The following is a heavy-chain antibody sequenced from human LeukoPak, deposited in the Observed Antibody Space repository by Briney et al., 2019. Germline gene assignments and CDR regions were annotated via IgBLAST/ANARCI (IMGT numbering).Heavy chain of an antibody. Sequence: GGSLRLSCAASGFTFSSYGMHWVRQAPGKGLEWVAVIWYDGSNKYYANSVKGRFTISRDNSKNTLYLQMNSLRAEDTAVYYCARGDLRGLSGSTGWGQGTLVTVSS. J-gene: IGHJ4*02. V-gene: IGHV3-33*01. CDR2: IWYDGSNK. D-gene: IGHD6-25*01. CDR1: GFTFSSYG. CDR3: ARGDLRGLSGSTG.